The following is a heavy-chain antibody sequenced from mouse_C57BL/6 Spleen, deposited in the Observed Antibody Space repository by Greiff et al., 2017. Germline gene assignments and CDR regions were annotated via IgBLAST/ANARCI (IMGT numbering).Heavy chain of an antibody. Sequence: QVQLQQPGAELVMPGASVKLSCKASGYTFTSYWMHWVKQRPGQGLEWIGEIDPSGSYNNYNQKFKGKSTLTVDKSSSTAYVQLSSLTSEDSAGYYCARSITANAMDYWGQGTSVTVSS. J-gene: IGHJ4*01. CDR2: IDPSGSYN. CDR1: GYTFTSYW. CDR3: ARSITANAMDY. V-gene: IGHV1-69*01. D-gene: IGHD1-1*01.